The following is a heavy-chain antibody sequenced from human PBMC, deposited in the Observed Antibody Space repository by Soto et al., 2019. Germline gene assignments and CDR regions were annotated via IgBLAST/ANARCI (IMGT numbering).Heavy chain of an antibody. Sequence: QITLKESGPTLVKPTQTLTLTCTFSGFSLSTSGVGVGWIRQPPGKALEWLAVIYWDDDKRSSSSLKSRLTIIEDTSNNQDVLTMTNMGPGDTATYYCAHHPYYCLGTYSFDCWGQGILVTVSS. CDR2: IYWDDDK. CDR3: AHHPYYCLGTYSFDC. V-gene: IGHV2-5*02. J-gene: IGHJ4*02. CDR1: GFSLSTSGVG. D-gene: IGHD3-10*01.